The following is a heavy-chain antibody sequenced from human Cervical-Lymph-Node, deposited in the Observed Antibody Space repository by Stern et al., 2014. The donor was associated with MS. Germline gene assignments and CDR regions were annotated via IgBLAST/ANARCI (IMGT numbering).Heavy chain of an antibody. V-gene: IGHV1-18*01. CDR3: AREGSSTSFVGMDV. D-gene: IGHD2-2*01. CDR1: GYPFTSYG. J-gene: IGHJ6*02. CDR2: ISPYNCNT. Sequence: QLQLVASGAEVKNPSASVTVSCKASGYPFTSYGISWVRPSPGNGLEWVGWISPYNCNTKYAQQPPGSVTMTTDTSTSTAYMELRSLRSDDTAVYYWAREGSSTSFVGMDVWGQGTTVTVSS.